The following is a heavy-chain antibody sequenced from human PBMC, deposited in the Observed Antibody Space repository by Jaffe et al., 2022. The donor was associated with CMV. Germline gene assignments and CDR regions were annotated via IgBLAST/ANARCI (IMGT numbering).Heavy chain of an antibody. V-gene: IGHV1-69*09. CDR2: IIPILGIA. CDR3: ARSGYSNYEGYYYYYMDV. Sequence: QVQLVQSGAEVKKPGSSVKVSCKASGGTFSSYAISWVRQAPGQGLEWMGRIIPILGIANYAQKFQGRVTITADKSTSTAYMELSSLRSEDTAVYYCARSGYSNYEGYYYYYMDVWGKGTTVTVSS. J-gene: IGHJ6*03. CDR1: GGTFSSYA. D-gene: IGHD4-4*01.